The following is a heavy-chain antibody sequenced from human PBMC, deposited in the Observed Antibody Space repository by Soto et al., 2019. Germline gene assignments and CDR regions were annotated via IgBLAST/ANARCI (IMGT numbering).Heavy chain of an antibody. D-gene: IGHD3-16*01. Sequence: QVHLVESGAEVKQPGSSVTVSCTASGGTFSPYTINWVRQAPGQGLEWMGRIIPFLGVTYHAETFQDRVTITTDKSTSTAYLEFRSLRCEDTAVYYCTRDWESCVSTWEFGGHWGRGTLVTVSP. CDR3: TRDWESCVSTWEFGGH. CDR2: IIPFLGVT. CDR1: GGTFSPYT. J-gene: IGHJ4*02. V-gene: IGHV1-69*08.